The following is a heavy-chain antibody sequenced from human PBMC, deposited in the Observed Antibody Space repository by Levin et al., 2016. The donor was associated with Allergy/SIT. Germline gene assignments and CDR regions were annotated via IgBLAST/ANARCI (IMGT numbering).Heavy chain of an antibody. CDR2: IYYSGST. CDR1: GGSISSFY. J-gene: IGHJ6*02. D-gene: IGHD5-24*01. CDR3: ARGEDSGGYNHYYYGMDV. V-gene: IGHV4-59*01. Sequence: SETLSLTCTVSGGSISSFYWSWIRQAPTKGLEWIGYIYYSGSTNYKSSLRSRVSISVDMSKNQISLELTSVTAADSATYFCARGEDSGGYNHYYYGMDVWGQGTTVTVSS.